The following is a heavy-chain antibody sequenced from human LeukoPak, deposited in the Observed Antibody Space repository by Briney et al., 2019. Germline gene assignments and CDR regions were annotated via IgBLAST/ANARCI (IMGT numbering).Heavy chain of an antibody. Sequence: SETLSLTCTVSGGSISSYYWSWIRQPPGKGLEWIGYIYYSGSTNYNPSLKSRVTISVDTSKNQFSLKLSSVTAADTAVYYCARGDYYYYGMDVWGQGTTVTVSS. CDR2: IYYSGST. J-gene: IGHJ6*02. CDR3: ARGDYYYYGMDV. V-gene: IGHV4-59*01. CDR1: GGSISSYY.